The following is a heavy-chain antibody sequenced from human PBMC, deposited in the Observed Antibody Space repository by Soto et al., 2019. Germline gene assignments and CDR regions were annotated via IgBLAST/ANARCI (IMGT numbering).Heavy chain of an antibody. V-gene: IGHV1-69*13. D-gene: IGHD2-8*01. CDR1: GGTFSSYA. CDR3: ARDTYCTNGVCHSYYYCIDF. CDR2: IIPIFGIA. Sequence: SVKVSCKASGGTFSSYAISWVRQAPGQGLEWMGGIIPIFGIANYAQKFQGRVTITADESTSTAYMELSSLRSEDTAVYYCARDTYCTNGVCHSYYYCIDFWGQVTTGTVSS. J-gene: IGHJ6*02.